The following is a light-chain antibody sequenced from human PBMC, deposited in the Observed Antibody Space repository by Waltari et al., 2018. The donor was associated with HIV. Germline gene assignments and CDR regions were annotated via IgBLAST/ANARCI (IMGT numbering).Light chain of an antibody. CDR3: QSYDSSLSGVI. J-gene: IGLJ2*01. Sequence: QSVLTPPPSVSEAPGPRVTISCNGNTSSIGAGYDDHWYQQLPGTAPKLLIYGNTNRPSGVPDRFSGSTSGTSASLAITGLQADDEADFYCQSYDSSLSGVIFGGGTKLTVL. V-gene: IGLV1-40*01. CDR2: GNT. CDR1: TSSIGAGYD.